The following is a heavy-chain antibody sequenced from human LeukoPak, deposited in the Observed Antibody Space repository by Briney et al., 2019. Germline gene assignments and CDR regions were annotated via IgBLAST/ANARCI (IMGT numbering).Heavy chain of an antibody. CDR2: ISWYGGST. CDR3: AKDRGGVDY. Sequence: GGSLRLSCAASGFTFDDYSMHWVPQGTGRVLGWVSVISWYGGSTSYADCVKGRFTIYRDNRKNSLYLQMNSLRSEHSPLYYGAKDRGGVDYWGQGTLVTVSS. V-gene: IGHV3-43*01. J-gene: IGHJ4*02. CDR1: GFTFDDYS. D-gene: IGHD3-16*01.